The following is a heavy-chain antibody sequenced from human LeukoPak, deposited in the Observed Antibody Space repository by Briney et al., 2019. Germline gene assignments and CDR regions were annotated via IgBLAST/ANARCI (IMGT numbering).Heavy chain of an antibody. J-gene: IGHJ6*02. D-gene: IGHD3-10*01. CDR1: GFTFSYYW. CDR3: ARGDVVRGVSYYLGMDV. V-gene: IGHV3-74*01. Sequence: GGSPRLSCAASGFTFSYYWMHWVRQAPGKGLVWVSLINSDGSSTSYADSVKGRFTISRDNAKNTLYLQMNSLRAEDTAVYYCARGDVVRGVSYYLGMDVWGQGTTVTVSS. CDR2: INSDGSST.